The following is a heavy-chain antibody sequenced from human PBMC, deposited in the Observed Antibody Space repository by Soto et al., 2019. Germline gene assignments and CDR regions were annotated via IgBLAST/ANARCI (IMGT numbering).Heavy chain of an antibody. Sequence: GGALRLSCAASGFIFSDYYISWIRQAPGKGLEWVSYISNSGSIMYYADSVKGRFTISRDNAKKSLYLQMNSLRAEDTAVYYCAREYCSSTSCYPNYFDYWGQGALVTVS. V-gene: IGHV3-11*01. CDR2: ISNSGSIM. CDR1: GFIFSDYY. CDR3: AREYCSSTSCYPNYFDY. J-gene: IGHJ4*02. D-gene: IGHD2-2*01.